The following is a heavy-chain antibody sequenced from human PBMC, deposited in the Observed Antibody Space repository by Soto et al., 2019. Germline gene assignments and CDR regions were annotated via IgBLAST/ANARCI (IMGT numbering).Heavy chain of an antibody. CDR1: GGSISSSNW. CDR2: IYHSGST. V-gene: IGHV4-4*02. CDR3: ARLPIAARLSWFDP. Sequence: PSETLSLTCAASGGSISSSNWWSWVRQPPGKGLEWIGEIYHSGSTNYNPSLKSRVTISVDKSKNQFSLKLSSVTAADTAVYYCARLPIAARLSWFDPWGQGTLVTVSS. J-gene: IGHJ5*02. D-gene: IGHD6-6*01.